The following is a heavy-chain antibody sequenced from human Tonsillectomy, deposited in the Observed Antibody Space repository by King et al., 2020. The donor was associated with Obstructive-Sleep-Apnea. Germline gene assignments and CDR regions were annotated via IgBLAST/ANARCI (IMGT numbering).Heavy chain of an antibody. Sequence: VQLVESGGGVVQPGRSLRISCAASGFTFSSYGMHWVRQAPGKGLEWVAVISYDGSNKYYADSVKGRFTISRDNSKNKLYLQMNSLRAEDTAVYYCAKGSSGWYFDYWGQGTLVTVSS. CDR2: ISYDGSNK. CDR1: GFTFSSYG. V-gene: IGHV3-30*18. D-gene: IGHD6-19*01. J-gene: IGHJ4*02. CDR3: AKGSSGWYFDY.